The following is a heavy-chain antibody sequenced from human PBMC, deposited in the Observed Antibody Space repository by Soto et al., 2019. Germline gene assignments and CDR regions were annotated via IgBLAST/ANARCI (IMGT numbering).Heavy chain of an antibody. J-gene: IGHJ5*02. V-gene: IGHV4-31*03. CDR2: IYYSGTT. CDR1: VGPFTGGGYY. Sequence: QVQLQESGPGWVNPSQTLSLTCTFSVGPFTGGGYYWGWIRQHPGRGLEWMGYIYYSGTTYYNPPLRSRVTISVDTSKNQFSLRLTSVTAADTAVYYCARSVDPWGQGTLVTVSS. CDR3: ARSVDP.